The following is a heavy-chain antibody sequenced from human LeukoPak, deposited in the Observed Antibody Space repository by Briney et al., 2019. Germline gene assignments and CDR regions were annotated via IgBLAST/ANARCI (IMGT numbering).Heavy chain of an antibody. CDR1: GGSISSYY. Sequence: SETLSLTCTVSGGSISSYYWSWIRQPPGKGLEWIGYIYYSGSTNYNPSLKSRVTISVDTSKNQFSPKLSSVTAADTAVYYCARDLWGAGGYWGQGTLVTVSS. D-gene: IGHD1-26*01. CDR3: ARDLWGAGGY. J-gene: IGHJ4*02. V-gene: IGHV4-59*01. CDR2: IYYSGST.